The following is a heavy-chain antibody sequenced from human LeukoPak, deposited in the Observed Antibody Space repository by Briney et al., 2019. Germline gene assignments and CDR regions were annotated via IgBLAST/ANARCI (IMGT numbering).Heavy chain of an antibody. J-gene: IGHJ6*03. CDR1: GGSINNHY. D-gene: IGHD2-15*01. Sequence: SETLSLTCTVSGGSINNHYWSWIRQTAGKGLEWIGRIYTSGSTNYNPSLKSRVTISVDTSKNQFSLKLSSVTAADTAVYYCATSGGEPYYYYYMDVWGKGTTVTIS. CDR3: ATSGGEPYYYYYMDV. CDR2: IYTSGST. V-gene: IGHV4-4*07.